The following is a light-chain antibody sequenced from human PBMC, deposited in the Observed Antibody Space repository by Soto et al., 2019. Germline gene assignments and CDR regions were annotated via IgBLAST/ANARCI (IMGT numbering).Light chain of an antibody. CDR1: SSNIGNNY. Sequence: QSVLTQPPSVSAAAGQKVTISCSGSSSNIGNNYVSWYQQFPGTAPKLLIYDNDKRPSGIPDRFSGSKSGTSATLGITGLQTGDEADYHCGAWDSSLTAVVFGGGTKVTVL. CDR2: DND. CDR3: GAWDSSLTAVV. J-gene: IGLJ2*01. V-gene: IGLV1-51*01.